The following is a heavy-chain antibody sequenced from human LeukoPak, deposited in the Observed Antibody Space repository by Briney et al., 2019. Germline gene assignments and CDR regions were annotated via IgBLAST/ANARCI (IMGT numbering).Heavy chain of an antibody. CDR3: ARGTPGYSSGWYDSAFDI. Sequence: GSLRLSCAASGFTFDDYGMSWVRQAPGKGLEWVSGINWNGGSTGYADSVKGRFTISRDNAKNSLYLQMNSLRAEDTALYYCARGTPGYSSGWYDSAFDIWGQGTMVTVSS. CDR1: GFTFDDYG. CDR2: INWNGGST. D-gene: IGHD6-19*01. J-gene: IGHJ3*02. V-gene: IGHV3-20*04.